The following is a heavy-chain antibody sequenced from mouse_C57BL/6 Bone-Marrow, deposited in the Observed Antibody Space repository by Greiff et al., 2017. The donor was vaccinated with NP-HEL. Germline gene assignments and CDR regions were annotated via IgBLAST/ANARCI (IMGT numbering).Heavy chain of an antibody. J-gene: IGHJ3*01. CDR1: EYEFPSHD. Sequence: EVKLMESGGGLVQPGESLKLSCESNEYEFPSHDMSWVRKTPEKRLELVAAITSDGGSTYYPDTMERRFIISRDNTKKTLYLQMSSRRDEDAAGYYGAYDYDGVAYWGQGTLVTVSA. V-gene: IGHV5-2*01. CDR2: ITSDGGST. D-gene: IGHD2-4*01. CDR3: AYDYDGVAY.